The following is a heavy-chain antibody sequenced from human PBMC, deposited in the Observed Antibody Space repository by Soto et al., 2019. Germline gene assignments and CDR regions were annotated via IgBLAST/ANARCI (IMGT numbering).Heavy chain of an antibody. V-gene: IGHV4-34*01. CDR1: GGSFSGYY. D-gene: IGHD3-9*01. J-gene: IGHJ2*01. Sequence: QVQLQQWGAGPLRPLETLSLTCGVSGGSFSGYYWAWIRQSPGKGLEWIGEINDRGSINYNPSLKSRVSISVHTSKNHYSLPLRSVTAADTAVYYCARESHDILTGPPWVWYFDLWGRGTLVTVSS. CDR3: ARESHDILTGPPWVWYFDL. CDR2: INDRGSI.